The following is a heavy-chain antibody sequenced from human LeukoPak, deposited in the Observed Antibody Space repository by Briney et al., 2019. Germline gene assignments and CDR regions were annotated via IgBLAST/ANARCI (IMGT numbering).Heavy chain of an antibody. V-gene: IGHV4-34*01. CDR1: GGSFSGYY. CDR2: INHSGST. J-gene: IGHJ4*02. D-gene: IGHD2/OR15-2a*01. Sequence: SETLSLTCAVYGGSFSGYYWSWIRQPPGKGLEWIGEINHSGSTNYNPSLKSRVTISVDTSKNQFSLKLSSVTAADTAVYYCARSPPRIYKVTMNGAYFAYWGQGTLVTVSS. CDR3: ARSPPRIYKVTMNGAYFAY.